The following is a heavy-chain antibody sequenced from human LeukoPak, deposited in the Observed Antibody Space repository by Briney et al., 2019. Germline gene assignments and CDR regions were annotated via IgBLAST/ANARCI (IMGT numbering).Heavy chain of an antibody. D-gene: IGHD2-15*01. Sequence: GGSLRLSCAASGFTFNTYGMHWVRQAPGKGLEWVAIIWYDGSIKYYADSVKGRFTISRDNSKNTMYLQMNSLRAEDTAVYYCARIGCTGGNCRPYYYGMDVWGQGTTVTVSS. CDR2: IWYDGSIK. V-gene: IGHV3-33*01. CDR1: GFTFNTYG. CDR3: ARIGCTGGNCRPYYYGMDV. J-gene: IGHJ6*02.